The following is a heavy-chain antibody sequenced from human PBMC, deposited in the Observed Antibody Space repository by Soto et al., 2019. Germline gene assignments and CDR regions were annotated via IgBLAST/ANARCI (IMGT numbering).Heavy chain of an antibody. V-gene: IGHV1-2*04. CDR2: INPNSGGT. J-gene: IGHJ6*02. Sequence: QVQLVQSGAEVKKPGASVKVSCKASGYTFTGYYMHWVRQAPGQGLEWMGWINPNSGGTNYAQKFQGWVTMTRDTSITTTSMELSRLSFDDTAVYYCARNEGGSDLYYYGMDVWGQGTTVTVSS. CDR1: GYTFTGYY. D-gene: IGHD1-26*01. CDR3: ARNEGGSDLYYYGMDV.